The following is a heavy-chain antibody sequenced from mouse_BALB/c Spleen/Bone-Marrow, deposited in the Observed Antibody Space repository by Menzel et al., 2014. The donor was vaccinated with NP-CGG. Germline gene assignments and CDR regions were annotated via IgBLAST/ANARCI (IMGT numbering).Heavy chain of an antibody. CDR2: IDPANGNT. D-gene: IGHD2-4*01. J-gene: IGHJ3*01. Sequence: EVKLVESGAELVKPGASVKLSCTASSFNIXDTYMHWVKQRPEQGLEWIGRIDPANGNTKYDPKFQGKATITADTFSNTAYLQLSSLTSEDTAVYYCAVYDYEGFAYWGQGTLVTVSA. CDR1: SFNIXDTY. V-gene: IGHV14-3*02. CDR3: AVYDYEGFAY.